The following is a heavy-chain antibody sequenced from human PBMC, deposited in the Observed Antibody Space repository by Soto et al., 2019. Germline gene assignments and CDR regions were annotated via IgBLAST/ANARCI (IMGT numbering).Heavy chain of an antibody. D-gene: IGHD4-17*01. Sequence: QVQLVQSGAEVKKPGSSVKVSCKASGGTFSSYTISWVLQAPGQGLEWMGRIIPILGIANYAQKFQGRVKITADKSTSTAYMELSSLRSEDTAVYYCAAEYGGNSAWGQGTLVTVSS. V-gene: IGHV1-69*02. CDR2: IIPILGIA. CDR3: AAEYGGNSA. CDR1: GGTFSSYT. J-gene: IGHJ4*02.